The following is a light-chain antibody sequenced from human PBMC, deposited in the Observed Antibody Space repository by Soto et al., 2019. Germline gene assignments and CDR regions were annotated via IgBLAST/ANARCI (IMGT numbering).Light chain of an antibody. CDR1: SSDVGGNNY. CDR3: CSVAGRYV. CDR2: DVS. J-gene: IGLJ1*01. V-gene: IGLV2-11*01. Sequence: QSALTQPRSVSGSPGQSVTISCTGTSSDVGGNNYVSWYQQHPGKAPKLILYDVSKRPSGVPDRFSGSKSGNTASLTISGLQAEDEADYYCCSVAGRYVFGTGTKLTVL.